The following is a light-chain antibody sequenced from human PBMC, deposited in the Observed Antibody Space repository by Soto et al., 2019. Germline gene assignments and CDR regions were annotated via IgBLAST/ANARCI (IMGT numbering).Light chain of an antibody. CDR3: SSYTSSSTYV. CDR2: EVS. V-gene: IGLV2-14*01. CDR1: SSEVGGYKY. Sequence: QSVLTQPASVSGSPGQAITISCTGTSSEVGGYKYVSWYQQHPGKAPKLMIYEVSNRPSGVSSRFSGSKSGNTASLTISGLQAEDEADYYCSSYTSSSTYVFGTGTKLTVL. J-gene: IGLJ1*01.